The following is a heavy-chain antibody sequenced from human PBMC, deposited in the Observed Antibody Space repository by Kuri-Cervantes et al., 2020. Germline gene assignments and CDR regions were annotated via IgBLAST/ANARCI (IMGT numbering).Heavy chain of an antibody. D-gene: IGHD7-27*01. Sequence: ESLKISCAVYGGSFSGYYWSWIRQPPGKGLEWIGEINHSGSTNCNPSLKSRVTISVDTSKNQFSLKLSSVTAADTAVYYCARGLGIGRPIYYFDYWGQGTLVTVSS. CDR2: INHSGST. V-gene: IGHV4-34*01. J-gene: IGHJ4*02. CDR1: GGSFSGYY. CDR3: ARGLGIGRPIYYFDY.